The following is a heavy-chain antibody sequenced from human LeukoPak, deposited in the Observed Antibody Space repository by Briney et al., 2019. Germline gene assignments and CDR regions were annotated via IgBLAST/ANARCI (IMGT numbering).Heavy chain of an antibody. Sequence: SETLSLTCAVSGGSISSGGYSWSWIRQPPGKGLEWIGYIYHSGSTYYNPSLKSRVTISVDRSKNQFSLKLSSVTAADTAVYYCARGVTMIVVDGVYFDYWGQGTLVTVSS. V-gene: IGHV4-30-2*01. CDR3: ARGVTMIVVDGVYFDY. CDR1: GGSISSGGYS. D-gene: IGHD3-22*01. J-gene: IGHJ4*02. CDR2: IYHSGST.